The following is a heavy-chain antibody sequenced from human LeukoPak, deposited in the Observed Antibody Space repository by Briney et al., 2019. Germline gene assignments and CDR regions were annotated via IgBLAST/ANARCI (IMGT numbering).Heavy chain of an antibody. CDR2: IDSGGST. J-gene: IGHJ4*02. D-gene: IGHD2-21*01. Sequence: GGSLRLSCAASGFTVSSNYMSWVRQAPGEGLEWVSIIDSGGSTYCADSVKGRFTISRDNSKNTLYLQMNSLRAEDTAVYCCVAGLWCWGQGTLVTVSS. CDR3: VAGLWC. V-gene: IGHV3-53*01. CDR1: GFTVSSNY.